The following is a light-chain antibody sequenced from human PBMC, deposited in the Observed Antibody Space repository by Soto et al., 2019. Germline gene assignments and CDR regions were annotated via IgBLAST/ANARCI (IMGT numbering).Light chain of an antibody. J-gene: IGLJ1*01. V-gene: IGLV2-14*01. Sequence: QSVLTQPASVSGSPGQSITISCTGTSSDVGGYNYVSWYQHHPGKAPKLMIYEVSSRPSGVSNRFSGSKSGNTASLTISGLQAADEVDYYCSLYTSENTYVFXTGTKVTVL. CDR3: SLYTSENTYV. CDR1: SSDVGGYNY. CDR2: EVS.